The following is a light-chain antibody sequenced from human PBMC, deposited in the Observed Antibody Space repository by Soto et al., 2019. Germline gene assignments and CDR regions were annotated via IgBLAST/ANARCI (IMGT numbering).Light chain of an antibody. CDR3: RSYTSSSTLDV. J-gene: IGLJ1*01. CDR2: DVS. CDR1: SSEVGGYNY. V-gene: IGLV2-14*01. Sequence: QSVLTQPASVSGSPGQSITISCTGTSSEVGGYNYVSWYQQHPGKAPKLMIYDVSNRPSGVPNRFSGSKSGNTASLTISGLQAEDEADYYCRSYTSSSTLDVFGTGTKVTVL.